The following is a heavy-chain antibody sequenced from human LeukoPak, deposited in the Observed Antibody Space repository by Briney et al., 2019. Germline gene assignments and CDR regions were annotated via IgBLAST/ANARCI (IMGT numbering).Heavy chain of an antibody. J-gene: IGHJ5*02. D-gene: IGHD3-3*01. Sequence: SETLSLTCSVSGGSIRSYYWSWIRQPPGKGLEWIGSIYHSGSAYYNPSLKSRVTVSVDTSKNQFSLKLNSVTAADTAVYYCARVPHGETIFGVVLHWFDPWGQGTLVTVFS. CDR1: GGSIRSYY. V-gene: IGHV4-38-2*02. CDR2: IYHSGSA. CDR3: ARVPHGETIFGVVLHWFDP.